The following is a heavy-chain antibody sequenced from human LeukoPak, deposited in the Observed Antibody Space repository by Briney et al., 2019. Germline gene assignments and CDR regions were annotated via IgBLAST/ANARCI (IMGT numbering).Heavy chain of an antibody. Sequence: ASVKVSCKASGYTFTSYYMHWVRQAPGQGLEWMGIINPSGGSTSYAQKFQGRVTMTRDTSTSTVYMELSSLRSEDTAVYYCARAPLTLTGTYYYYMDVWGKGTTVTVSS. CDR2: INPSGGST. CDR1: GYTFTSYY. CDR3: ARAPLTLTGTYYYYMDV. J-gene: IGHJ6*03. V-gene: IGHV1-46*01. D-gene: IGHD1-7*01.